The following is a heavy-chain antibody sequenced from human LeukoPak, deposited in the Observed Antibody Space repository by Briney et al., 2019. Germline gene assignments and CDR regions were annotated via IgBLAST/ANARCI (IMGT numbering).Heavy chain of an antibody. D-gene: IGHD3-3*01. Sequence: GGSLRLSCAASGFTFDDYTMHWVRQPPGKGLEWVSLISWDGSSTYYADSVKGRFTISRDNSRNSLYLQMNSLKTEDTAFYYCAKDSAPGPVVSIATSPDFWGQGTLVPVSS. J-gene: IGHJ4*02. CDR3: AKDSAPGPVVSIATSPDF. V-gene: IGHV3-43*01. CDR1: GFTFDDYT. CDR2: ISWDGSST.